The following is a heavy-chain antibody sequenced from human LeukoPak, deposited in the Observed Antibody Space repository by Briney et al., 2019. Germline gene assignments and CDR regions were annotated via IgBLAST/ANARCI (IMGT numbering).Heavy chain of an antibody. D-gene: IGHD3-9*01. CDR2: ISYDGRNK. Sequence: TGGSLRLSCAASGFTFSSYAMHWVRQAPGKGLEWVAVISYDGRNKYYADSVKGRFTISRDNSKNTLYLQMNSLRAEDTAVYYCARGYDILTWGQGTLVTVSS. V-gene: IGHV3-30*04. CDR3: ARGYDILT. J-gene: IGHJ5*02. CDR1: GFTFSSYA.